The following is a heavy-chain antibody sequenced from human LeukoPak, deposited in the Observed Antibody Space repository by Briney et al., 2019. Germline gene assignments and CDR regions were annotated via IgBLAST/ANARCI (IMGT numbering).Heavy chain of an antibody. CDR2: ISSGSSNI. J-gene: IGHJ4*02. V-gene: IGHV3-48*01. CDR3: AHLARGVEVAGDYLT. CDR1: GLTFSSYS. D-gene: IGHD6-19*01. Sequence: GRCLRLSCSAAGLTFSSYSMNWVRHAPGQGLEWVSYISSGSSNIYYADSVKGRFTISRDNAKNSLYLHMDSLRAEETAVYYWAHLARGVEVAGDYLTWGQGTLVTVSS.